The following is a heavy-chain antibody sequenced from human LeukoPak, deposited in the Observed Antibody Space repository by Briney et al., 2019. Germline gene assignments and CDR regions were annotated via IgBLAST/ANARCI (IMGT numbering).Heavy chain of an antibody. CDR2: IYPGDSDT. D-gene: IGHD1-26*01. V-gene: IGHV5-51*01. Sequence: TGESLKISCKGFGYTFTTYWIGWVRQLPGKGLEWMGIIYPGDSDTRYSPCFQGQVTISVDKSINTAYLQWNNLEASDTAMYYCARVGYGGSYLGVFDIWGQGTKLIVSS. J-gene: IGHJ3*02. CDR3: ARVGYGGSYLGVFDI. CDR1: GYTFTTYW.